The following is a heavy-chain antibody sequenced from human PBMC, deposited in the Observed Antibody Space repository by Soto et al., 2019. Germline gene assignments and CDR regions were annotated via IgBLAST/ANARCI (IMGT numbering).Heavy chain of an antibody. J-gene: IGHJ4*02. CDR2: ISGSGGST. CDR3: TRGTTTASGPVY. Sequence: HPGGSLRLSCAASGFTFSSHGMSWVRQAPGKGLEWVSLISGSGGSTYYADSVKGRFTISRDDSKNTLYVQMNSLTAEDTAVYYCTRGTTTASGPVYWGQGTLVTVSS. V-gene: IGHV3-23*01. D-gene: IGHD4-17*01. CDR1: GFTFSSHG.